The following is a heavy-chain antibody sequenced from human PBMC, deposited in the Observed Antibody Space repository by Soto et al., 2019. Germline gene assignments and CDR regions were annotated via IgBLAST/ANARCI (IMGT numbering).Heavy chain of an antibody. D-gene: IGHD2-2*01. CDR3: AKLSCTSSTCYFPGWFDP. J-gene: IGHJ5*02. Sequence: PSETLSLTCTVSGGSINNGNYYWSWIRQLPGKGLEWIGYIHYGASTYYNPSLKSRVTISIDTSKNQFSLRLNSVTAADTAVYYCAKLSCTSSTCYFPGWFDPWGQGTLVTVSS. CDR1: GGSINNGNYY. V-gene: IGHV4-31*03. CDR2: IHYGAST.